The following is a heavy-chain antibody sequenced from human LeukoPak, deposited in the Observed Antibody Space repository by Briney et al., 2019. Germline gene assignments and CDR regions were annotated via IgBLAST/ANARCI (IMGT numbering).Heavy chain of an antibody. CDR2: IGTAGEI. Sequence: GGSLRLSCTASGFTFSSYDIHWVRQATGKGLEWVSGIGTAGEIYYPGSVKGRFTISRESAKNSLYLQMNSLRAGDTAVYYCARAAYSSTWYSRYFDLWGRGTLVTVSS. J-gene: IGHJ2*01. D-gene: IGHD6-13*01. CDR3: ARAAYSSTWYSRYFDL. V-gene: IGHV3-13*01. CDR1: GFTFSSYD.